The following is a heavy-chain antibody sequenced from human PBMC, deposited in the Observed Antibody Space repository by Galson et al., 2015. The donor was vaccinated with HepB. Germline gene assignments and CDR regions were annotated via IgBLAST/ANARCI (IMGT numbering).Heavy chain of an antibody. Sequence: SLRLSCAASGFTFSDYYMSWVRQAPGKGLEWVAVISYDGSNEYYADSVKGRFTISRDNSKNTLYLQMNSLRAEDTAVYYCAKVGSSGGTDYWGQGTLVTVSS. CDR3: AKVGSSGGTDY. D-gene: IGHD6-19*01. V-gene: IGHV3-30*18. J-gene: IGHJ4*02. CDR1: GFTFSDYY. CDR2: ISYDGSNE.